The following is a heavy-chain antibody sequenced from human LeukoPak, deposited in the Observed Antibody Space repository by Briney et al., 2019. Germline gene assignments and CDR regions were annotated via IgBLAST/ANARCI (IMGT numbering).Heavy chain of an antibody. D-gene: IGHD5-18*01. V-gene: IGHV1-24*01. CDR2: SDPEDGET. CDR1: GYTLTELS. CDR3: AADTAMSYWYFDL. Sequence: ASVKVSCKVSGYTLTELSMHWVRQAPVEGLEWMGGSDPEDGETIYAQKFQGRVTLTEDTSADTAYMELSSLRSEDTAVYYCAADTAMSYWYFDLWGRGTLVTVSS. J-gene: IGHJ2*01.